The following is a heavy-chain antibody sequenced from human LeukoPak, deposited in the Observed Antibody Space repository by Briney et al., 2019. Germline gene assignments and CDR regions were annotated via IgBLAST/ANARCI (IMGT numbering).Heavy chain of an antibody. CDR3: AKPEPWGVVIAIEYFQH. D-gene: IGHD2-21*01. V-gene: IGHV3-30*02. J-gene: IGHJ1*01. CDR2: IRYDGSNK. Sequence: GGSLRLSCAASGFTFSSYGMHWVRQAPGKGLEWVAFIRYDGSNKYYADSVKGRFTISRDNSKNTLYLQINSLRAEDTAVYYCAKPEPWGVVIAIEYFQHWGQGTLVTVSS. CDR1: GFTFSSYG.